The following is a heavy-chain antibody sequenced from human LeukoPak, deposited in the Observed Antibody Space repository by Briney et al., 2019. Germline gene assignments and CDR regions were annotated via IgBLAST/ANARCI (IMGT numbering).Heavy chain of an antibody. D-gene: IGHD3-10*01. CDR2: IIPIFGTA. Sequence: SVKVSCKASGGTFSSYAISWVRQAPGQGLEWMGGIIPIFGTANYAQKFQGRVTITADESTSTAYMELSSLRSEDTAMYYCARSDYHGSGSHTVFDAFDVWGQGTRVTVFS. V-gene: IGHV1-69*13. CDR3: ARSDYHGSGSHTVFDAFDV. J-gene: IGHJ3*01. CDR1: GGTFSSYA.